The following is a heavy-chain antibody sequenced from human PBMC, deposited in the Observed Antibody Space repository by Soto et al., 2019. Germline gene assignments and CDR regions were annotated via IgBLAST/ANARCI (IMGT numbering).Heavy chain of an antibody. V-gene: IGHV4-59*01. CDR1: GGSISSYY. Sequence: SETLSLTCTVSGGSISSYYWSWIRQPPGKGLEWIGYIYYSGSTNYNPSLKSRVTISVDTSKNQFSLKLSSVTAADTAVYYCARVISGGSLGTWGEGALVTVSS. CDR2: IYYSGST. CDR3: ARVISGGSLGT. J-gene: IGHJ5*02. D-gene: IGHD2-15*01.